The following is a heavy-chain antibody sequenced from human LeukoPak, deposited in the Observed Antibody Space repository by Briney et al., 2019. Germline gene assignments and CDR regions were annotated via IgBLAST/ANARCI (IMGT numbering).Heavy chain of an antibody. J-gene: IGHJ3*02. V-gene: IGHV4-30-2*01. CDR2: IYHSGST. CDR1: GGSISSGGYY. CDR3: ARGLYQLLSIQVDAFDI. D-gene: IGHD2-2*01. Sequence: SQTLSLTCTVSGGSISSGGYYWSWIRQPPGKGLEWIGYIYHSGSTYYNPSLKSRVTISVDRSKNQFSLKLSSVTAADTAVYYCARGLYQLLSIQVDAFDIWGQGTMVTVSS.